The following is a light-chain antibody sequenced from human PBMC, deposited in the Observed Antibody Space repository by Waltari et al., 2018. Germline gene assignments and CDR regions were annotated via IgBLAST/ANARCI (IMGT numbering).Light chain of an antibody. Sequence: QSALTQPPSASGSPGQSVTMPCTGTSTDVGVYNFVSWYHQHPGKAPKLLIYEVSERPSGVPDRFSGSKSGNTASLTVSGLQPEDEADYYCASFAGSNTLFGGGTKLTVL. J-gene: IGLJ2*01. CDR3: ASFAGSNTL. V-gene: IGLV2-8*01. CDR1: STDVGVYNF. CDR2: EVS.